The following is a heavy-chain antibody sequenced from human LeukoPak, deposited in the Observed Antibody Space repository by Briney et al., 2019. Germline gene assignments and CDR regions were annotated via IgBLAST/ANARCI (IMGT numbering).Heavy chain of an antibody. Sequence: GGPLRLSCAASGFTFSSYAMHWVRQAPGKGLEWVAVISYDGSNKYYADSVKGRFTISRDNSKNTLYLQMNSLRAEDTAVYYCASSASGSDWFDPWGQGTLVTVSS. D-gene: IGHD3-10*01. CDR3: ASSASGSDWFDP. CDR2: ISYDGSNK. CDR1: GFTFSSYA. V-gene: IGHV3-30*04. J-gene: IGHJ5*02.